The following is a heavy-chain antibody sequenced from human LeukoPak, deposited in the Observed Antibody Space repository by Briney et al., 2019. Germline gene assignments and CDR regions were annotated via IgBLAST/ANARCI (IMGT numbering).Heavy chain of an antibody. CDR1: GFTFSSYG. Sequence: LTGGSLRLSCAASGFTFSSYGMHWVRQAPGKGLEWVAVISYDGSNKYYADSVKGRFTISRDNSKNTLYLQMNSLRAEDTAVYYCAKDLGLGRIWFGELSPPGYYYGMDVWGQGTTVTVSS. CDR2: ISYDGSNK. J-gene: IGHJ6*02. CDR3: AKDLGLGRIWFGELSPPGYYYGMDV. V-gene: IGHV3-30*18. D-gene: IGHD3-10*01.